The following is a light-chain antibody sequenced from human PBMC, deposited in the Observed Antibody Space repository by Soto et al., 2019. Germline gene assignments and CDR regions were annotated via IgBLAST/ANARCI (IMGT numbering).Light chain of an antibody. J-gene: IGLJ3*02. CDR2: EVS. CDR3: SSYTSSSTRV. CDR1: SSDVGGYNY. Sequence: QSALTQPASVSGSPGQPITISCTGTSSDVGGYNYVSWYQQHTGKAPKLMIYEVSNRPSGVSNSFSGSKSGNTASLTISVLQAEDEADYYCSSYTSSSTRVFGGGTKLTVL. V-gene: IGLV2-14*01.